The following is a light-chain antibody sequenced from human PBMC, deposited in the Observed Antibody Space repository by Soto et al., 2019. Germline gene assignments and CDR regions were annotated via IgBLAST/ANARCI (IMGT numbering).Light chain of an antibody. V-gene: IGKV1-5*01. CDR1: RSINRW. J-gene: IGKJ1*01. CDR3: QQYHGYLWA. Sequence: DIQMTQSPSTLSASVGDRVTITCRASRSINRWLAWYRQKPGKFPKLLIYDASTLESGVPSRFSGSGSGTEFTLTISSLQADDFATYYCQQYHGYLWAFGQGTKGDSK. CDR2: DAS.